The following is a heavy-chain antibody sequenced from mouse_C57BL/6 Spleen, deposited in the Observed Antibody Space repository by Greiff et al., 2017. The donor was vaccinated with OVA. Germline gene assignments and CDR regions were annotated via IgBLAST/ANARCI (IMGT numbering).Heavy chain of an antibody. CDR2: INYDGSST. J-gene: IGHJ1*03. CDR1: GFTFSDYY. Sequence: EVKLMESEGGLVQPGSSMKLSCTASGFTFSDYYMAWVRQVPEKGLEWVANINYDGSSTYYLDSLKSRFIISRDNAKNILYLQMSSLKSEDTATYYCARVDTVVPYWYFDVWGTGTTVTVSS. CDR3: ARVDTVVPYWYFDV. D-gene: IGHD1-1*01. V-gene: IGHV5-16*01.